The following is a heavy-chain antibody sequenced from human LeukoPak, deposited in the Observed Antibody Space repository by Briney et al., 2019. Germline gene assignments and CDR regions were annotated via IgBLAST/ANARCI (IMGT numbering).Heavy chain of an antibody. CDR2: IGIDSGNT. D-gene: IGHD5-24*01. V-gene: IGHV3-48*01. Sequence: GGSLRLSCAASGFTFSDDSMNWVRQAPGKGLEWISYIGIDSGNTNYADSVKGRFIISGDKAKNSLYLQMNSLRVEDTAVYYCARDYKYAFDNWGQGTLVTVSS. J-gene: IGHJ4*02. CDR1: GFTFSDDS. CDR3: ARDYKYAFDN.